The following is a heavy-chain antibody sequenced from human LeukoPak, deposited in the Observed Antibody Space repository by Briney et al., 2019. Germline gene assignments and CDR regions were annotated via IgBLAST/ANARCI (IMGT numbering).Heavy chain of an antibody. V-gene: IGHV3-21*01. CDR3: AREMDDILTGYGLDY. J-gene: IGHJ4*02. CDR1: GFTFSSYS. D-gene: IGHD3-9*01. Sequence: GGSLRLSCAASGFTFSSYSMNWVRQAPGKGLEWVSSISSTGSYIFYADSVKGRFTVSRDNAKNSLYLQMNSLRAEDTAVYYCAREMDDILTGYGLDYWGQGTLVTVSS. CDR2: ISSTGSYI.